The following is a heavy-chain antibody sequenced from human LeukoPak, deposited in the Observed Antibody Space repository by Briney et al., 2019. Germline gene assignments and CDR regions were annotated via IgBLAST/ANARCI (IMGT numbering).Heavy chain of an antibody. CDR3: ARDSGGYSYGEFDY. V-gene: IGHV1-18*01. Sequence: ASVKVSCKXSGYTFTSNGISWVRQAPGQGLEWMGWISAYNGNTNYAQKLQGRVTMTTDTSTSTAYMELRSLRSDDTAVYYCARDSGGYSYGEFDYWGQGTLVTVSS. J-gene: IGHJ4*02. D-gene: IGHD5-18*01. CDR2: ISAYNGNT. CDR1: GYTFTSNG.